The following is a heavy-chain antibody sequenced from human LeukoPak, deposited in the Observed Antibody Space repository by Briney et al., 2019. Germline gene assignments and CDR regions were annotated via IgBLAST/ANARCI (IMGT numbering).Heavy chain of an antibody. CDR2: ISAYNGNT. D-gene: IGHD6-13*01. J-gene: IGHJ6*02. Sequence: ASVKVSCKASGYTFTSYGISWVRQAPGQGLEWMGWISAYNGNTNYAQKLQGRVTMTTDTSTSTAYMELRSLRSDDTAVYYCARGGSSSWYRFYYGTDVWGQGTTVTVSS. CDR1: GYTFTSYG. V-gene: IGHV1-18*01. CDR3: ARGGSSSWYRFYYGTDV.